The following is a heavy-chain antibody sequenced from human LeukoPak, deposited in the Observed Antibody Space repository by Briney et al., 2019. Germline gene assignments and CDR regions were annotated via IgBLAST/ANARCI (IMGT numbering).Heavy chain of an antibody. Sequence: SETLSLTCTVSGGSISSSSYYWGWIRQPPGKGLEWIGSIYYRGSTYYNPSLKSRVTISVDTSKNQFSLKLSSVTAADTAVYYCASWRSPYYDILTGYYGSRGEAFDIWGQGTMVTVSS. CDR3: ASWRSPYYDILTGYYGSRGEAFDI. V-gene: IGHV4-39*01. CDR1: GGSISSSSYY. J-gene: IGHJ3*02. CDR2: IYYRGST. D-gene: IGHD3-9*01.